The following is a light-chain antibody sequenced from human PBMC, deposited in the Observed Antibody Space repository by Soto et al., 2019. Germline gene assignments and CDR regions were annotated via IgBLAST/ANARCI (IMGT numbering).Light chain of an antibody. J-gene: IGLJ1*01. CDR3: QSYDSSPSGYV. CDR1: GSNIGAGYD. Sequence: QSVLTQSPSVSGAPGQRVTISCTGSGSNIGAGYDVHWYQQLPGTAPKLLIFANINRPSGVPDRFSGSKSGTSASLAITGLRAEDEADYYCQSYDSSPSGYVFXTGTKVTVL. V-gene: IGLV1-40*01. CDR2: ANI.